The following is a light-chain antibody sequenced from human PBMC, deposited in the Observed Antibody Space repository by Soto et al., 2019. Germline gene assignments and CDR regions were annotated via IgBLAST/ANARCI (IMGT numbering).Light chain of an antibody. Sequence: QAVVTQEPSLTVSPGGTVTLTCGSSTGPVTSGHYPYWFQQKPGQAPRTLIYDTNNKHSWTPARFSASLLGGKAALTLSGAQPEDEAEHCCLPSYPGVRAVFGGGTQLTVL. CDR3: LPSYPGVRAV. CDR1: TGPVTSGHY. V-gene: IGLV7-46*01. CDR2: DTN. J-gene: IGLJ7*01.